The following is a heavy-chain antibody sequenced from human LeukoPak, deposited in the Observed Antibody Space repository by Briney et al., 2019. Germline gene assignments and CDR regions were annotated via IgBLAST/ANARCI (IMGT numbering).Heavy chain of an antibody. V-gene: IGHV3-11*01. CDR1: GFTFSDYY. CDR2: ISSSGSTI. J-gene: IGHJ4*02. D-gene: IGHD2-2*01. CDR3: ARDVVPAHPSPDY. Sequence: PGGSLRLSCAASGFTFSDYYMSWIRQAPGKGLEWVSYISSSGSTIYYADSVKGRFTISRDNAKNSLYLQMNSLRAEDTAVYYCARDVVPAHPSPDYWGQGTLVTVSS.